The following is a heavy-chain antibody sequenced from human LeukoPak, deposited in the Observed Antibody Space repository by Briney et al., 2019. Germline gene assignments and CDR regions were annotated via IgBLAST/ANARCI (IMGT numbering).Heavy chain of an antibody. Sequence: SSETLSLTCAVSGYSISSGYYWGWIRQPPGKGLEWIGSIYHSGSTYYNPSLKGRVTISVDTSKNQFSLKLSSVTAADTAVYYCARVRFLEWLLCDPDAFDIWGQGTMVTVSS. J-gene: IGHJ3*02. D-gene: IGHD3-3*01. CDR2: IYHSGST. CDR1: GYSISSGYY. CDR3: ARVRFLEWLLCDPDAFDI. V-gene: IGHV4-38-2*01.